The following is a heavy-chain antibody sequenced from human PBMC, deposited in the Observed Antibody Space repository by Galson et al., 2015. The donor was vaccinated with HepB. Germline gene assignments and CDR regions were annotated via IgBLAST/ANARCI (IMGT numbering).Heavy chain of an antibody. V-gene: IGHV3-23*01. J-gene: IGHJ6*03. Sequence: SLRLSCAASGFTFSSYAMSWVRQAPGKGLEWVSAISGSGGSTYYADSVKGRFTISRDNSKNMLYLQMNSLRAEDTAVYYCAKRLGGYSNYNYYYYYMDVWGKGTTVTVSS. CDR3: AKRLGGYSNYNYYYYYMDV. D-gene: IGHD4-11*01. CDR2: ISGSGGST. CDR1: GFTFSSYA.